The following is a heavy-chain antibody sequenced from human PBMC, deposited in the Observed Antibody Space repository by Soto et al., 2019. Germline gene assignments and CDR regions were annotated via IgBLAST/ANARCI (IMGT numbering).Heavy chain of an antibody. CDR3: ARLGAPAHYYYYYGMDV. Sequence: GASVQVSCKASGYTFTSYDINWVRQATGQGLEWMGWMNPNSGNTGYAQKFQGRVTMTRNTSISTAYMELSSLRSEDTAVYYCARLGAPAHYYYYYGMDVWGQGTTVTVSS. CDR2: MNPNSGNT. CDR1: GYTFTSYD. V-gene: IGHV1-8*01. J-gene: IGHJ6*02.